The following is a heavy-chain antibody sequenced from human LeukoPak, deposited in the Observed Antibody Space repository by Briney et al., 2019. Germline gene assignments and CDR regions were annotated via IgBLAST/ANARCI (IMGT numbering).Heavy chain of an antibody. V-gene: IGHV1-18*01. CDR3: ARALAVMVRGVTDYYYGMDV. J-gene: IGHJ6*02. CDR1: GYTFTSYG. Sequence: ASVKVSCKASGYTFTSYGISWVRQAPGQGLEWMGWISAYNGNTNYAQKLQGRVTMTTDTSTSTAYMELRSLRSDDTAVYYCARALAVMVRGVTDYYYGMDVWGQGTTVTVSS. D-gene: IGHD3-10*01. CDR2: ISAYNGNT.